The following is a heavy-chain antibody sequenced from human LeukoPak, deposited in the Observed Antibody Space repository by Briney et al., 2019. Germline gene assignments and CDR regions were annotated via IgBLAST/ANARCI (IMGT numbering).Heavy chain of an antibody. J-gene: IGHJ4*02. CDR2: IYYSGST. V-gene: IGHV4-59*08. Sequence: SETLSLTCTVSGGSISSYYWSWIRQPPGKGLEWIGYIYYSGSTNYNPSLESRVTISVDTSKNQFSLKLSSVTAADTAVYYCARVGDSSGYYYLFPYYFDYWGQGTLVTVSS. CDR3: ARVGDSSGYYYLFPYYFDY. CDR1: GGSISSYY. D-gene: IGHD3-22*01.